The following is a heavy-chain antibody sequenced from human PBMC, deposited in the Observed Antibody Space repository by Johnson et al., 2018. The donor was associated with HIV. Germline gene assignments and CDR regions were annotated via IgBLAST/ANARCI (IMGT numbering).Heavy chain of an antibody. J-gene: IGHJ3*02. V-gene: IGHV3-11*04. CDR3: AFDEPYSAAAGIDAFDI. CDR2: ISSSGTSV. CDR1: GFTFSDYY. Sequence: QVQLVESGGGLVKPGGSLRLSCAASGFTFSDYYMSWIRQTPGQGLEWVSYISSSGTSVYYADSVKGRFSISRDNAKHSLYLQMNSLRAEDTAVYYCAFDEPYSAAAGIDAFDIWGQGTMVTVSS. D-gene: IGHD6-13*01.